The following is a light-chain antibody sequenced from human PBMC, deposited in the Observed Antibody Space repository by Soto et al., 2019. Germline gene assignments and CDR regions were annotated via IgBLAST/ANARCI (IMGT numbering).Light chain of an antibody. CDR3: QAYDYILTASV. CDR2: EVN. Sequence: QSVLTQPASVSGSPRQSITISCTGASSDVGGYTYVSWYQQHPGKAPKLMIYEVNNRPSGVPERFSGSKSGTSASLAITGLQAEDEADYYCQAYDYILTASVFGGGTKLTVL. J-gene: IGLJ3*02. V-gene: IGLV2-14*01. CDR1: SSDVGGYTY.